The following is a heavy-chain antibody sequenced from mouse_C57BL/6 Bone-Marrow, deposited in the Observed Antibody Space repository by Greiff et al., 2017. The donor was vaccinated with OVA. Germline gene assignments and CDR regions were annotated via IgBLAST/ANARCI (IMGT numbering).Heavy chain of an antibody. J-gene: IGHJ1*03. V-gene: IGHV10-1*01. D-gene: IGHD2-1*01. Sequence: VKLMESGGGLVQPKGSLKLSCAASGFSFNTYAMNWVRQAPGKGLEWVARIRSKSNNYATYYADSVKDRFTISRDDSESMLYLQMNNLKTEDTAMYYCVRLGGNYVGWYFDVWGTGTTVTVSS. CDR1: GFSFNTYA. CDR2: IRSKSNNYAT. CDR3: VRLGGNYVGWYFDV.